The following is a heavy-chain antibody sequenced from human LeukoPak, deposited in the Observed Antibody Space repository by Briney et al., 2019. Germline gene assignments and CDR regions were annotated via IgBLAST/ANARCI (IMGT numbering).Heavy chain of an antibody. D-gene: IGHD2-2*01. Sequence: GGSLRLSCAASGFTFSSYWMSWVRQAPGKGLEWVANMKQDGSEKYYVDSVKGRFTISRDNAKNSLYLQMNSLRAEDTAVYYCARDCSSTSCQDAFDIWGQGTMVTVSS. V-gene: IGHV3-7*01. CDR2: MKQDGSEK. CDR1: GFTFSSYW. J-gene: IGHJ3*02. CDR3: ARDCSSTSCQDAFDI.